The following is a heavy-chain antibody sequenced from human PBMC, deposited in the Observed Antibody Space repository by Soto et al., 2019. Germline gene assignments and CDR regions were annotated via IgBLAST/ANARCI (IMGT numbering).Heavy chain of an antibody. CDR3: ARAVVAPFYYLDF. CDR2: IHSSGST. J-gene: IGHJ4*02. Sequence: QVQLQESGPGLVKPSETLSLTCTVSSDSISNYYWSWIRQPPGKGLEWIGYIHSSGSTDYNPSLKSRVSRSGDTSKSQFSLKLSSVPAADTAVYYCARAVVAPFYYLDFWGQGTLVTVSS. D-gene: IGHD2-2*01. CDR1: SDSISNYY. V-gene: IGHV4-59*01.